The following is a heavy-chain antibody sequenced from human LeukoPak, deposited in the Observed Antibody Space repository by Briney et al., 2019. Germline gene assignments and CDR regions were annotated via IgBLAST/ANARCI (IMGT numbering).Heavy chain of an antibody. CDR2: INPNSGGT. CDR1: GYTFTAYY. D-gene: IGHD5-18*01. V-gene: IGHV1-2*06. Sequence: ASVKLSCKASGYTFTAYYMHWVRQAPGPRLECMGRINPNSGGTNYAQKVQGRVTMTRDTSISTAYMELSRLRSDDTAVYYCAREYSYGSRWGQGTLVTVSS. J-gene: IGHJ4*02. CDR3: AREYSYGSR.